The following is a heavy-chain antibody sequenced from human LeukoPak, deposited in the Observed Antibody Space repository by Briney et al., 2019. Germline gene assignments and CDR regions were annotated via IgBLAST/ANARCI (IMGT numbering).Heavy chain of an antibody. J-gene: IGHJ3*02. Sequence: GASVKVSCKASGYTFTSYDISWVRQATGQGLEWMGWMNPNSGNTGYAQKFQGRVTITRNTSISTAYMELSSLRSEDTAVYYCARVGYYDSSGYYYAFDIWGQGTMVTVSS. CDR2: MNPNSGNT. CDR3: ARVGYYDSSGYYYAFDI. D-gene: IGHD3-22*01. V-gene: IGHV1-8*03. CDR1: GYTFTSYD.